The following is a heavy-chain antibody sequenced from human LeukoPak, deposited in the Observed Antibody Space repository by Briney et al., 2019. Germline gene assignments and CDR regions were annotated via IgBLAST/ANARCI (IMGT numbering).Heavy chain of an antibody. D-gene: IGHD2-2*02. CDR2: ISSSSSYI. J-gene: IGHJ4*02. CDR1: GVTFSSYI. Sequence: GGSLRLSCAASGVTFSSYIMNWVRQAPGKGLEWVSSISSSSSYIYYADSVKGRFTISRDNAKNSLYLQMNSLRAEDTAVYYCARDPHFSPAIDYWGQGTLVTVSS. V-gene: IGHV3-21*01. CDR3: ARDPHFSPAIDY.